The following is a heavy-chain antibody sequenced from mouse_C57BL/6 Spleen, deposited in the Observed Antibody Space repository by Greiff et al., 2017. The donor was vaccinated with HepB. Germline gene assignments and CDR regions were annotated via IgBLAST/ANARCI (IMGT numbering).Heavy chain of an antibody. V-gene: IGHV1-26*01. CDR1: GYTFTDYY. CDR2: INPNNGGT. CDR3: ARGDYDYDTYYAMDY. J-gene: IGHJ4*01. D-gene: IGHD2-4*01. Sequence: VQLQQSGPELVKPGASVKISCKASGYTFTDYYMNWVKQSHGKSLEWIGDINPNNGGTSYNQKFKGKATLTVDKSSSTAYMELRSLTSEDSAVYYCARGDYDYDTYYAMDYWGQGTSVTVSS.